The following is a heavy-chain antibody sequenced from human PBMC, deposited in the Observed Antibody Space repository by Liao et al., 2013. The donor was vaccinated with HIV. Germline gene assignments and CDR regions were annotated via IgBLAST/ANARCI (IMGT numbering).Heavy chain of an antibody. V-gene: IGHV4-61*02. D-gene: IGHD4-17*01. Sequence: QVQLQESGPGLVKPSQTLSLTCTVSGASLTSDSFYWSWIRQPAGKGLEWIGRIYISGSAHYNPSLKSRFTMSLDTSKSQFSLRLSSVTAADTAVYYCARISGDYGTLHSFDVWGQGSMVTVSS. J-gene: IGHJ3*01. CDR1: GASLTSDSFY. CDR2: IYISGSA. CDR3: ARISGDYGTLHSFDV.